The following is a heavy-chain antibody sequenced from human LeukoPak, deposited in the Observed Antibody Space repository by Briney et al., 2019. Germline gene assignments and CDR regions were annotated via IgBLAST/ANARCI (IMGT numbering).Heavy chain of an antibody. CDR3: ARGPNSNWSGLDF. Sequence: GGSLRLSCAVSGFTFSSYDMHWVRQAPGKGLEWVAVISYDGSNKYQADSVKGRFTISRDNSKNTLYLQMNSLRAEDTAIYYCARGPNSNWSGLDFWGQGTLLTVSS. D-gene: IGHD6-6*01. J-gene: IGHJ4*02. CDR1: GFTFSSYD. V-gene: IGHV3-30-3*01. CDR2: ISYDGSNK.